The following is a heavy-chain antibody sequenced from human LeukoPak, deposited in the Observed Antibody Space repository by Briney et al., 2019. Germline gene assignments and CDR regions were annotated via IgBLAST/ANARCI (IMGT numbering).Heavy chain of an antibody. J-gene: IGHJ5*02. V-gene: IGHV4-59*01. CDR2: IYYSGST. D-gene: IGHD6-19*01. Sequence: SETLSLTCTVSGGSISSYYWSWIRQPPGKGLEWIGYIYYSGSTNYNPSLKSRVTISVDTSKNQFSLKLSSVTAADTAVYYCARQAVAGTDLWGQGTLVTVSS. CDR1: GGSISSYY. CDR3: ARQAVAGTDL.